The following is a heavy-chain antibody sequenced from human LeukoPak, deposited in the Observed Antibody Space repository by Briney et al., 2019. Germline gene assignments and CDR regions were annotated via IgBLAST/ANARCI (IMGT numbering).Heavy chain of an antibody. CDR2: ISGSGAST. Sequence: PGGSLRLSCLTSGFTLSTNAMSWVRQALGKGLEWISGISGSGASTYYAGSVKGRFTISRDDSRNTLYLQMNSLRGDDTAVYYCAKDVGKWESLHFFDYWGQGTLVTVSS. J-gene: IGHJ4*02. V-gene: IGHV3-23*01. D-gene: IGHD1-26*01. CDR1: GFTLSTNA. CDR3: AKDVGKWESLHFFDY.